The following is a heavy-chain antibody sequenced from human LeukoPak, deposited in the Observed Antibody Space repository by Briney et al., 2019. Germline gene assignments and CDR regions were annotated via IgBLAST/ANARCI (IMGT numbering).Heavy chain of an antibody. V-gene: IGHV1-2*02. J-gene: IGHJ4*02. CDR1: GYTFTGYY. CDR2: INPNTGDT. Sequence: ASVKVSCKASGYTFTGYYMHWVRQAPGQGLEWMGWINPNTGDTNYAQKFQGRVTMTRDTSISTTYMELSSLRSDDTAVYYCARIPGTGINNYFDYWGQGTLITVSS. CDR3: ARIPGTGINNYFDY. D-gene: IGHD1-1*01.